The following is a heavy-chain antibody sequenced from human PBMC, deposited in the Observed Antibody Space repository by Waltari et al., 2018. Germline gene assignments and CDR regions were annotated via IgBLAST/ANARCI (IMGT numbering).Heavy chain of an antibody. CDR3: ARHKGFPDTAMVYFDY. V-gene: IGHV4-39*01. CDR1: GGSISSSSYY. CDR2: IYYSGST. D-gene: IGHD5-18*01. J-gene: IGHJ4*02. Sequence: QLQLQESGPGLVKPSETLSLTCTVSGGSISSSSYYWGWIRQPPGKGLEWIGSIYYSGSTYYNPSLKSRVTISVDTSKNQFSLKLSSVTAADTAVYYCARHKGFPDTAMVYFDYWGQGTLVTVSS.